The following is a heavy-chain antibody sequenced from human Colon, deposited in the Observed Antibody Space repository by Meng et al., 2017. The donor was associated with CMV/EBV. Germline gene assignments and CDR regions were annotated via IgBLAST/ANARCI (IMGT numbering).Heavy chain of an antibody. V-gene: IGHV3-15*01. Sequence: GESLKISCAASGFTFSDAWMSWVRQAPGKGLEWVGRIKRKRDGGTTDYAAPVKGRFTISRDDSRNTVYLEMNNLKNEDTAVYYCGGSKWATFDYWGQGTLVTVSS. CDR2: IKRKRDGGTT. J-gene: IGHJ4*02. CDR1: GFTFSDAW. CDR3: GGSKWATFDY. D-gene: IGHD6-13*01.